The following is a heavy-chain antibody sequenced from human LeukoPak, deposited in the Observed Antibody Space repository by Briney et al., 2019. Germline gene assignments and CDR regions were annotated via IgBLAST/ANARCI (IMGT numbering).Heavy chain of an antibody. CDR1: GGSISSSSYY. Sequence: SETLSLTCTVSGGSISSSSYYWGWIRQPPGKGLEWIGSIYYSGSTYYNPSLKSRVTISVDTSKNQFSLKLSSVTAADTALYYCARLLIAVAVENYFDYWGQGILVTVSS. V-gene: IGHV4-39*01. CDR2: IYYSGST. CDR3: ARLLIAVAVENYFDY. D-gene: IGHD6-19*01. J-gene: IGHJ4*02.